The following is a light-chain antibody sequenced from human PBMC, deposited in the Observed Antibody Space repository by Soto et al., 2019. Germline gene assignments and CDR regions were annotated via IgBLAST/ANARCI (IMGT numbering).Light chain of an antibody. CDR2: SNN. CDR1: RSNIGSNT. V-gene: IGLV1-44*01. J-gene: IGLJ2*01. Sequence: QSVLTQPPSESGTPGQRVTISCSGSRSNIGSNTVNWYQQVPGTAPKFLIYSNNQRPSGVPKRFSGSKSGTSASLAISGLQSEDEADYYCATWDDSLNGHVVFGGGTQLT. CDR3: ATWDDSLNGHVV.